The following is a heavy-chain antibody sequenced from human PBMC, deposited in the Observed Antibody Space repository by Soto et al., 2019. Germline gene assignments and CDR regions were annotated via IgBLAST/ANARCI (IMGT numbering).Heavy chain of an antibody. J-gene: IGHJ6*02. Sequence: PGESLKISCKGSGYSFTSYWIGWVRQMPGKGLEWMGIIYPGDSDTRYSPSFQGQVTTSADKSISTAYLQWSSLKASDTAMYYCARTGEGPYGLYYYGMDVWGQGTTVTVSS. CDR1: GYSFTSYW. V-gene: IGHV5-51*01. CDR2: IYPGDSDT. CDR3: ARTGEGPYGLYYYGMDV. D-gene: IGHD3-10*01.